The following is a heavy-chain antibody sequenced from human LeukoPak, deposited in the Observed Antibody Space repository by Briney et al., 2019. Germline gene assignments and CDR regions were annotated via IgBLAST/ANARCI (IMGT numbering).Heavy chain of an antibody. D-gene: IGHD3-22*01. CDR3: ARTMSYYYDGSGYSAFDI. Sequence: SETLSLTCTVSGASVTDYYWCWIRQSPGKGLEWISYIHHSGNSDYNPSLRSRVTTSLDTSKNQFSLKLSSVTAADTAVDYFARTMSYYYDGSGYSAFDIWGLGTMVTVSS. J-gene: IGHJ3*02. CDR1: GASVTDYY. V-gene: IGHV4-59*02. CDR2: IHHSGNS.